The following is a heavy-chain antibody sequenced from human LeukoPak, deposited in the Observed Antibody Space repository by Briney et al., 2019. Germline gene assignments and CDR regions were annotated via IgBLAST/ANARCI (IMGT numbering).Heavy chain of an antibody. J-gene: IGHJ4*02. Sequence: PSETLSLTCPVSGGSISTNKFYWGWIRQPPGKGLEWIGIVYYSGSTYYNPSLKSRVTISVDTSKNQFSLKLSSVTAADTAVYYCARGRGVGVVFDYWGQGTLVTVSS. V-gene: IGHV4-39*07. D-gene: IGHD1-26*01. CDR3: ARGRGVGVVFDY. CDR2: VYYSGST. CDR1: GGSISTNKFY.